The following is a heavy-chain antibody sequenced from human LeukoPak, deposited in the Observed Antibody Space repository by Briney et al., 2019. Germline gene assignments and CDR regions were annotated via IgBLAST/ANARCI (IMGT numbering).Heavy chain of an antibody. CDR3: ARGIADPYSFDS. V-gene: IGHV4-4*07. D-gene: IGHD6-13*01. Sequence: PSETLSLTCTVSGGSINFCYWSWIRQPAGKGLEWIGRIYSTGSTNYSPSLKSRVTMSVDKSKNQFSLNLSSVTAADTAVYYCARGIADPYSFDSWGRGTLVTVSS. CDR1: GGSINFCY. CDR2: IYSTGST. J-gene: IGHJ4*02.